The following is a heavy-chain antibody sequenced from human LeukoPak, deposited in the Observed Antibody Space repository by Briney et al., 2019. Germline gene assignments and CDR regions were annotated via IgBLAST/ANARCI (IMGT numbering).Heavy chain of an antibody. CDR1: GFTFSSYA. CDR2: ISYDGSNK. CDR3: AREFFTSSSLFDY. Sequence: GRSLRLSCAASGFTFSSYAMHWVRQAPGKGLEWVAVISYDGSNKYYADSVKGRFTISRDNSKNTLYLQMNSLRAEDTAVYYCAREFFTSSSLFDYWGQGTLVTVSS. V-gene: IGHV3-30-3*01. D-gene: IGHD6-13*01. J-gene: IGHJ4*02.